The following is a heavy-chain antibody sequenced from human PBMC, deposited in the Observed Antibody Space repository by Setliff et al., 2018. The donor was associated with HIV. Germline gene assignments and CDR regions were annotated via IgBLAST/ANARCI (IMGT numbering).Heavy chain of an antibody. V-gene: IGHV4-34*01. J-gene: IGHJ6*03. CDR2: INHGGST. CDR1: SGSFSGYY. Sequence: SETLSLTCAVYSGSFSGYYWSWIRQSPGKGLEWIGEINHGGSTKYNPSFKSRLAMSVDTSKQQFSLKLNSVTAADTAVYYCARVPIYYYYYMDVWGKGTTVTVSS. CDR3: ARVPIYYYYYMDV.